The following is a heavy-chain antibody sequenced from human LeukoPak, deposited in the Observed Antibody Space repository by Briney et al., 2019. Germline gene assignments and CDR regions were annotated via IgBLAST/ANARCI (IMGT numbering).Heavy chain of an antibody. CDR3: VRSITIFGVVILFGY. CDR1: GGTFNNNG. D-gene: IGHD3-3*01. Sequence: EAAVKVSCKASGGTFNNNGFSWVRQAPGQGLEWMGGIIPIFGTANYTQKFQGRVTITADESTSTAYMELSSLRSDDTAVYYCVRSITIFGVVILFGYWGQGTLLTVSS. V-gene: IGHV1-69*01. J-gene: IGHJ4*02. CDR2: IIPIFGTA.